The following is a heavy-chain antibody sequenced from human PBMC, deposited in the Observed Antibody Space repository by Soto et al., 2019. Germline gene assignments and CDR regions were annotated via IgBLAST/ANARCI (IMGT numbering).Heavy chain of an antibody. CDR2: ISYDGSNK. Sequence: QVQLVESGGGVLQPGRSLRLSCAASGFTFSSYAMHWVRQAPGKGLEWVAVISYDGSNKYYADSVKGRFTISRDNSKNTLYRQMNSLRADDTAVYYCARDYQWLRLFDYWGQGTLVTVSS. D-gene: IGHD5-12*01. CDR1: GFTFSSYA. V-gene: IGHV3-30-3*01. CDR3: ARDYQWLRLFDY. J-gene: IGHJ4*02.